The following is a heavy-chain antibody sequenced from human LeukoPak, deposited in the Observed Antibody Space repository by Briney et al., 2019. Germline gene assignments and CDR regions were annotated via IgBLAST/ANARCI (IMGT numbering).Heavy chain of an antibody. CDR3: ATYGPLTGDDY. V-gene: IGHV3-30*03. J-gene: IGHJ4*02. CDR1: GFTFNNYG. CDR2: ISYDGRNK. D-gene: IGHD7-27*01. Sequence: GKSLRLSCAASGFTFNNYGMHWVRQAPGKGLEWVAVISYDGRNKHYPDSVKGRFTISRDNSKDMLYLQMNSLRAEDTAVYYCATYGPLTGDDYWGQGTLVTVSS.